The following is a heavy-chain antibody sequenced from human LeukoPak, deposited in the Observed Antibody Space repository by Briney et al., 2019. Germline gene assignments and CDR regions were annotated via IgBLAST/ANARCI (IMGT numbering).Heavy chain of an antibody. Sequence: GESLQISCQGSGYSFTSYWIGWVRQMPGKGLEWMGIIYPADSDTRYSPSFLGQVTISADKSISTAYLQWSSLKASDTAMYYCARQEGGTTIDYWGQGTLVTVSS. D-gene: IGHD1-7*01. CDR1: GYSFTSYW. V-gene: IGHV5-51*01. CDR2: IYPADSDT. J-gene: IGHJ4*02. CDR3: ARQEGGTTIDY.